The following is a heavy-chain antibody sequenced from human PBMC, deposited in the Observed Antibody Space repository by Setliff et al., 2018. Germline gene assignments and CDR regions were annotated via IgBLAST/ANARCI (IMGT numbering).Heavy chain of an antibody. J-gene: IGHJ4*02. CDR1: GGSINSGVYY. D-gene: IGHD3-22*01. CDR3: ARGYFPSESSGYYFAY. V-gene: IGHV4-39*07. CDR2: IYHGGDT. Sequence: PSETLSLTCTVSGGSINSGVYYWGWIRQPPGKGLEWIGRIYHGGDTYYNASLKSRLTISVDTSKNQFSLNLNSVTAADTAVYYRARGYFPSESSGYYFAYWGQGTLVTVSS.